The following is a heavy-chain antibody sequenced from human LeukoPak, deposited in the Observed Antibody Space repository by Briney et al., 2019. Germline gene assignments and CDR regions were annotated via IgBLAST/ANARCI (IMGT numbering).Heavy chain of an antibody. D-gene: IGHD3-10*01. V-gene: IGHV3-30*04. J-gene: IGHJ4*02. CDR2: ISYDGSNK. CDR3: GKVIHESGSYFHRPSFDY. Sequence: GGSLRLSCAASGFTFSSYAMHWVRQAPGKGLEWVAVISYDGSNKYYADSVKGRFTVSRDNSENTLYLQMNSLRAEDTAVYYCGKVIHESGSYFHRPSFDYWAREPWSPSPQ. CDR1: GFTFSSYA.